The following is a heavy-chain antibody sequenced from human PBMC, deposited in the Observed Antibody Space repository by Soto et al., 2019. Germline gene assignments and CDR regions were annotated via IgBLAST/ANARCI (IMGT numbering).Heavy chain of an antibody. CDR3: ARSFPDYEYIWGSYRPFDY. CDR1: GGSISSYY. V-gene: IGHV4-59*01. J-gene: IGHJ4*02. D-gene: IGHD3-16*02. Sequence: SETLSLTCTVSGGSISSYYWSWIRQPPGKGLEWIGYIYYSGSTNYNPSLKSRVTISVDTSKNQFSLKLSSVTAADTAVYYCARSFPDYEYIWGSYRPFDYWGRGTLVTVSS. CDR2: IYYSGST.